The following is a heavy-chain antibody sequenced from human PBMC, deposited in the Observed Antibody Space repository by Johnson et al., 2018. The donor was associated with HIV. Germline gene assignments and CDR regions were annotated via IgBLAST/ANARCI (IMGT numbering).Heavy chain of an antibody. CDR1: GFAFSGYA. CDR2: ISYDGTKK. V-gene: IGHV3-30*04. D-gene: IGHD4-11*01. J-gene: IGHJ3*02. Sequence: QVQLVESGGGLVKPGRSLRLSCAASGFAFSGYALHWVRQAPGKGLEWVAVISYDGTKKYYAGSVKGRFTISRDNSKNTLYLQMNKWRAEDTAVYYCARSVHDYSDYLWGRDACDIWGQWTMVIVSS. CDR3: ARSVHDYSDYLWGRDACDI.